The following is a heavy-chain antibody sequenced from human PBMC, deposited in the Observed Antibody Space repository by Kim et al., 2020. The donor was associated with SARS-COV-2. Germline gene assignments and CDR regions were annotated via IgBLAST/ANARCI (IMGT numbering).Heavy chain of an antibody. D-gene: IGHD6-13*01. V-gene: IGHV1-46*01. Sequence: ASVKVSCKASGYTFTSYYMHWVRQAPGQGLEWMGIINPSGGSTSYAQKFQGRATMTRDTSTSTVYMELSSLRSEDTAVYYCARDKGIAAAGPPRGMDVWGQGTTVTVSS. CDR3: ARDKGIAAAGPPRGMDV. J-gene: IGHJ6*02. CDR1: GYTFTSYY. CDR2: INPSGGST.